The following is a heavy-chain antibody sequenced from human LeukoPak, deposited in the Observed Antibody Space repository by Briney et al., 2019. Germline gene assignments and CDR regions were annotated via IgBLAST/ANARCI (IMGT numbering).Heavy chain of an antibody. CDR2: INPRSGDT. Sequence: ASVKVSCKASRYIFTGYQIHWVRQAPGEGREWMGWINPRSGDTNNVQNFRDRVTVTRDSSVSTVYMELNSPRSDDTALYYCAREGRWESGYKFGSGTSALDFWGQGTLVSVSS. CDR1: RYIFTGYQ. V-gene: IGHV1-2*02. CDR3: AREGRWESGYKFGSGTSALDF. D-gene: IGHD3-10*01. J-gene: IGHJ4*02.